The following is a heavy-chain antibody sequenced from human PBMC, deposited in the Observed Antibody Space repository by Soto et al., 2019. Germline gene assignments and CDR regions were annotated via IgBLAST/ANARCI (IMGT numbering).Heavy chain of an antibody. D-gene: IGHD4-17*01. CDR3: ARDHGDYVGDYYYYGMDV. CDR1: GGSISSYY. V-gene: IGHV4-59*12. CDR2: IYYSGST. J-gene: IGHJ6*02. Sequence: SETLSLTCTVSGGSISSYYWSWIRQPPGKGLEWIGYIYYSGSTNYNPSLKSRVTISVDTSKNQFSLKLSSVTAADTAVYYCARDHGDYVGDYYYYGMDVWGQGTTVTVSS.